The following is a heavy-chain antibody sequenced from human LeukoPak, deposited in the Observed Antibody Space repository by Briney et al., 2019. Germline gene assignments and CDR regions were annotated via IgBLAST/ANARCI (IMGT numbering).Heavy chain of an antibody. CDR1: GFTFSSYW. V-gene: IGHV3-7*03. D-gene: IGHD6-13*01. CDR3: ARPAQQLVPWCFDL. CDR2: IKQDGSEK. Sequence: GGSLRLSCAASGFTFSSYWMSWVRQAPGKGLEWGANIKQDGSEKYYVDSVKDRFTISRDNAKNSLYLQMNSLRAEDTAVYYCARPAQQLVPWCFDLWGRGTLVTVSS. J-gene: IGHJ2*01.